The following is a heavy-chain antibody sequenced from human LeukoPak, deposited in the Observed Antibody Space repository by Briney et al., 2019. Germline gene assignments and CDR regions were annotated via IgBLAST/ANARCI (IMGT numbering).Heavy chain of an antibody. CDR1: GGSISSSSYY. J-gene: IGHJ5*02. CDR2: IYYSGST. V-gene: IGHV4-39*07. CDR3: ARVVRYSSGFMFWFDP. D-gene: IGHD6-19*01. Sequence: SETLSLTCTVSGGSISSSSYYWGWIRQPPGKGLEWIGSIYYSGSTYYNPSLKSRVTISVDTSKNQFSLKLSSVTAADTAVYYCARVVRYSSGFMFWFDPWGQGTLVTVSS.